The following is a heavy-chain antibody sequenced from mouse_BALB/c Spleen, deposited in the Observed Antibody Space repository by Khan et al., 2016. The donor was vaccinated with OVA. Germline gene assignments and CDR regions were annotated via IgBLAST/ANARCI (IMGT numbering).Heavy chain of an antibody. CDR3: ARHYYGGAWFAY. J-gene: IGHJ3*01. CDR2: LWAGGST. D-gene: IGHD1-1*02. Sequence: QVQLKQSGPGLVAPSQSLSLTCTVSGFSLTSYGVHWVRQPPGKGLEWLGVLWAGGSTNYHSALMSRLSINKDNSKNQVFLKMNSLQTDDTAMYFGARHYYGGAWFAYWGQGTLVTVSA. V-gene: IGHV2-9*02. CDR1: GFSLTSYG.